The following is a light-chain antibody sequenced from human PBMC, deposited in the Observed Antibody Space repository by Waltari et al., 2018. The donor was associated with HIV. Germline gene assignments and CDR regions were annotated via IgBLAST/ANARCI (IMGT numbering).Light chain of an antibody. J-gene: IGLJ2*01. V-gene: IGLV2-23*02. CDR2: EVS. CDR1: SSDVGSYNL. Sequence: QSALTQPASVSGSPGQSITISCTGTSSDVGSYNLVTWYQQNPDKAPKLMIYEVSKRPSGVSNRFPGSKSGNTASLTISGLQAEDEAAYYCCSYAGSSTLIFGGGTKLTVL. CDR3: CSYAGSSTLI.